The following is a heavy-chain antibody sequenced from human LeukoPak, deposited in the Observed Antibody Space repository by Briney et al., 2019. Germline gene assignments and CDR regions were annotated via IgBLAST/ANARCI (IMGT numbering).Heavy chain of an antibody. CDR1: GFTFSSYA. CDR3: AKDSSRDDFWSGYYTLGLGYYYYGMDV. CDR2: ISGSGGST. V-gene: IGHV3-23*01. J-gene: IGHJ6*02. Sequence: PGGSLRLSCAASGFTFSSYAMSWVRQAPGKGLEWVSAISGSGGSTYYADSVKGRFTISRDNSKNTLYLQMNSLRAEDTAVYYCAKDSSRDDFWSGYYTLGLGYYYYGMDVWGQGTTVTVSS. D-gene: IGHD3-3*01.